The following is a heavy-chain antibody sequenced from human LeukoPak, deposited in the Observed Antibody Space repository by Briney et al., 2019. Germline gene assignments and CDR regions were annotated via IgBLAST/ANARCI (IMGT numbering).Heavy chain of an antibody. CDR3: AREALPNGVWRVGWFDP. D-gene: IGHD2-8*01. J-gene: IGHJ5*02. Sequence: SETLSLTCTVSGGSLSSGSYFWSWIRQSAGKGLEWIGRIDSSGNTNYNPSLKSRVTISQDTSKNQLSLKLSSVTAADTAVYYCAREALPNGVWRVGWFDPWGQGTLVTVSS. CDR1: GGSLSSGSYF. CDR2: IDSSGNT. V-gene: IGHV4-61*02.